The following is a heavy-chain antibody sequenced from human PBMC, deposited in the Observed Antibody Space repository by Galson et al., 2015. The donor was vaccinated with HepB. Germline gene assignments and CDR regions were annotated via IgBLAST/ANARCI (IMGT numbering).Heavy chain of an antibody. D-gene: IGHD3/OR15-3a*01. J-gene: IGHJ4*02. V-gene: IGHV3-7*03. Sequence: SLRLSCAASGYTFSSYWMSWVRQAPGKGLEWVANIKQDGSEKYYVDSVKGRFTISRDNAKNSLYLQMNSLRAEDTAVYYCARLLDYHFSIDYWGQGTLVTVSS. CDR3: ARLLDYHFSIDY. CDR2: IKQDGSEK. CDR1: GYTFSSYW.